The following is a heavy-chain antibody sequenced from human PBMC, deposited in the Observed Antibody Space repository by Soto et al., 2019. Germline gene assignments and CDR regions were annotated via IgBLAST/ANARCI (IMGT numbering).Heavy chain of an antibody. D-gene: IGHD1-7*01. CDR2: ISGSSGST. V-gene: IGHV3-23*01. Sequence: GGSLRLSCAASGFTFSSYAMSWVRQAPGKGLEWVSAISGSSGSTYYADSVKGRFTISRDNSKNTLYLQMNSLRAEDTAVYYCAKAPPRRTGTTFGYYYYGMDVWGQGTPVTVSS. CDR1: GFTFSSYA. CDR3: AKAPPRRTGTTFGYYYYGMDV. J-gene: IGHJ6*02.